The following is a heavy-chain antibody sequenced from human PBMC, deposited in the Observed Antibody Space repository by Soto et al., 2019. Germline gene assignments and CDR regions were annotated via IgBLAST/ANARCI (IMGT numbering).Heavy chain of an antibody. Sequence: SETLSLTCTVSGGSISSSSYYWGWIRQPPGKGLEWIGSIYYSGSTYYNPSLKSRVTISVDTSKNQFSLKLSSVTAADTAVYYCARRNRSYDSSGYYVDYWGQGTLVTGSS. V-gene: IGHV4-39*01. J-gene: IGHJ4*02. CDR1: GGSISSSSYY. D-gene: IGHD3-22*01. CDR3: ARRNRSYDSSGYYVDY. CDR2: IYYSGST.